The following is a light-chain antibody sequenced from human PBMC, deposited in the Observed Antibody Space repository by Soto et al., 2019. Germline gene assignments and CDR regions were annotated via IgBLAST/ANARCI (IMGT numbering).Light chain of an antibody. CDR3: QQYNDWPLT. Sequence: EIVLTQSAGTLSLSAGERATLSWRASQSVSSSYLAWYQQKNGQAPRLLIYGASTRATGIPARFSGTVYGTEFNLTISSLQSEDFALYYCQQYNDWPLTFGQGTKVDIK. CDR2: GAS. V-gene: IGKV3-15*01. CDR1: QSVSSSY. J-gene: IGKJ1*01.